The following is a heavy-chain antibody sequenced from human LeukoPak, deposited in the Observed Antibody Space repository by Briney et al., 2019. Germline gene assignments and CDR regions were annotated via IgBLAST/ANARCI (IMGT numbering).Heavy chain of an antibody. CDR3: AKDPGTKRTAHVLFRLSYFDY. V-gene: IGHV3-30*02. CDR2: IRYDGSNK. Sequence: GGSLRLSCAASGFTFSSYGMHWVRQAPGKGLEWVAFIRYDGSNKYYADSVKGRFTISRDNSKNKLYLQMNSLRAEDTAVYYCAKDPGTKRTAHVLFRLSYFDYWGQGTLVTVSS. J-gene: IGHJ4*02. CDR1: GFTFSSYG. D-gene: IGHD2-21*01.